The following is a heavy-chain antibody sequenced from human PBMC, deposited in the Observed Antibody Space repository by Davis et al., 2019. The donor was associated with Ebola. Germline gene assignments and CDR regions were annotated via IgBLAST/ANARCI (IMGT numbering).Heavy chain of an antibody. V-gene: IGHV5-51*01. CDR1: GYSFTSYW. Sequence: PGGSLRLSCKGSGYSFTSYWIGWVRQMPGKGLEWMGIIYSGDSDTRYSPSFQGQVTISADKSISPAYLQWSSLKASDTAMYYCARLDYYGSGSYYDHTLLGDYWGQGTLVTVSS. J-gene: IGHJ4*02. D-gene: IGHD3-10*01. CDR3: ARLDYYGSGSYYDHTLLGDY. CDR2: IYSGDSDT.